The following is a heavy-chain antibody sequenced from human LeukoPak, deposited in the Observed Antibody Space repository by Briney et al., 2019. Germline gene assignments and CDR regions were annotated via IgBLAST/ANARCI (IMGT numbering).Heavy chain of an antibody. CDR3: ARGEPLLRLFDP. D-gene: IGHD1-26*01. CDR2: INHSGST. Sequence: SETLSLTCAVYGGSFSGYYWSWIRQPPGKGLEWIGEINHSGSTNYNPSLKSRVTISVDTSKNQFSLKLSSVTAADTAVYYCARGEPLLRLFDPWGQGTLVTVSS. V-gene: IGHV4-34*01. CDR1: GGSFSGYY. J-gene: IGHJ5*02.